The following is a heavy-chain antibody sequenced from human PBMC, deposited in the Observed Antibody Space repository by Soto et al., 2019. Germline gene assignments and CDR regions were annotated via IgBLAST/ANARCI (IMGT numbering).Heavy chain of an antibody. D-gene: IGHD6-19*01. Sequence: SETLSLTCAGYGGSFSGYYWSWIRQPPGKGLEWIGEINHSGSTNYNPSLKSRVTISVDTSKNQFSLKLSSVTAADTAVYYCARAFYRRAVAGYYYYYYMDVWGKGTTVTVSS. V-gene: IGHV4-34*01. CDR2: INHSGST. J-gene: IGHJ6*03. CDR3: ARAFYRRAVAGYYYYYYMDV. CDR1: GGSFSGYY.